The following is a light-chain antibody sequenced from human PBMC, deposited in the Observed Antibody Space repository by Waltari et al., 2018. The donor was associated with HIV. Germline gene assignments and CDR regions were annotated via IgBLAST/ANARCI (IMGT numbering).Light chain of an antibody. Sequence: EIVLTQSPATLSLSPGERATLSCRASQSVGTSLVWYQQKPGQPPRLLIYDTSNMATGIPARFRGSGSGTDFTLTISTLEPEDFAVYYCQQRDNWPITFGPGTKVEIK. CDR1: QSVGTS. CDR2: DTS. CDR3: QQRDNWPIT. J-gene: IGKJ3*01. V-gene: IGKV3-11*01.